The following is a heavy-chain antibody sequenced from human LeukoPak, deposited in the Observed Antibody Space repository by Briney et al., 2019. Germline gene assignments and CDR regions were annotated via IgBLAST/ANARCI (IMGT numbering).Heavy chain of an antibody. J-gene: IGHJ4*02. D-gene: IGHD6-13*01. CDR3: ASGIAAAGAFDY. CDR2: IIPIFGTA. Sequence: ASVKVSCKASGGTFSNYAISWVREAPGQGLEWMGGIIPIFGTANYAQKFQGRVTITTDESTSTAYMELSSLRSEDTAVYYCASGIAAAGAFDYWGQGTLVTVSS. V-gene: IGHV1-69*05. CDR1: GGTFSNYA.